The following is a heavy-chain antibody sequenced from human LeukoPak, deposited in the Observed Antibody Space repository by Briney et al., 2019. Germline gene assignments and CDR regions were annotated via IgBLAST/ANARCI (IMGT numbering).Heavy chain of an antibody. Sequence: SETLSLTCTVSGGSISSGGYYWRWIRQHPGKGLEWIGYIYYSGSTNYNPSLKSRVTISVDTSKNQFSLKLSSVTAADTAVYYCARVGSSTNGEIDYWGQGTLVTVSS. V-gene: IGHV4-61*08. D-gene: IGHD2-2*01. J-gene: IGHJ4*02. CDR2: IYYSGST. CDR1: GGSISSGGYY. CDR3: ARVGSSTNGEIDY.